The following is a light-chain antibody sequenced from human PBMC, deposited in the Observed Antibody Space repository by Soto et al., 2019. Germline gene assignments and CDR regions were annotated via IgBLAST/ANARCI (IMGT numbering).Light chain of an antibody. J-gene: IGLJ3*02. CDR2: EVS. CDR3: SSYSTNSTHVV. V-gene: IGLV2-14*01. Sequence: QSALTQPASVSGSPGQSITISCTGTSSDVGGYNYVSWYQQHPGKAPKLMIFEVSNRPSGLSNRFSGSKSGNTASLTIAGLQAEDEADYYCSSYSTNSTHVVFGGGTKLTVL. CDR1: SSDVGGYNY.